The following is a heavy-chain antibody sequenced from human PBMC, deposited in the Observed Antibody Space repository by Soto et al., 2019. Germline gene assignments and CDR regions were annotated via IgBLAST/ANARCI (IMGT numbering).Heavy chain of an antibody. V-gene: IGHV3-23*01. CDR3: AKGSVITIFWRASTSQYYFDY. D-gene: IGHD3-9*01. J-gene: IGHJ4*02. CDR2: ISGSGGST. CDR1: GFTFSSYA. Sequence: GGSLRLSCAASGFTFSSYAMSWVRQAPGKGLEWVSAISGSGGSTYYADSVKGRFTISRDNSKNTLYLQMNSLRAEDTAVYYCAKGSVITIFWRASTSQYYFDYWGQGTLVTVSS.